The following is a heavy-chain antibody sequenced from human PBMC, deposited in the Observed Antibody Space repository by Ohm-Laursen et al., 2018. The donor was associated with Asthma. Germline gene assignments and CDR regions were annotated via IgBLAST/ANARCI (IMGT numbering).Heavy chain of an antibody. J-gene: IGHJ4*02. CDR3: ARGDFWSGYYIAY. CDR1: GGSVSSGSYY. D-gene: IGHD3-3*01. V-gene: IGHV4-61*01. CDR2: IYYSGST. Sequence: PSETLSLTCTVSGGSVSSGSYYWSWIRQPPGKGLEWIGYIYYSGSTNYNPSLKSRVTISVDTSKNQFSLKLSSVTAADTAVYYCARGDFWSGYYIAYWGQGTLVTVSS.